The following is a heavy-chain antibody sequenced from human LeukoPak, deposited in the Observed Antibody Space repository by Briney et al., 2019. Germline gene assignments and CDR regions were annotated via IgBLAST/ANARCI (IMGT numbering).Heavy chain of an antibody. CDR3: AKDGNWARFED. D-gene: IGHD7-27*01. Sequence: PGRSLRLSCAASGFILSHYGMNWVRQAPGKGLEWVSGITSRSTTYYADSVKGRFTISRDNSKNMVWLQINSPTAEDTATYYCAKDGNWARFEDWGQGTLVTVSS. V-gene: IGHV3-23*01. CDR1: GFILSHYG. J-gene: IGHJ4*02. CDR2: ITSRSTT.